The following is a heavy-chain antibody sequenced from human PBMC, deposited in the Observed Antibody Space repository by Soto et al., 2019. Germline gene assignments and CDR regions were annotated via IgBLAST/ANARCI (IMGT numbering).Heavy chain of an antibody. D-gene: IGHD3-10*01. J-gene: IGHJ4*02. CDR1: GGSVSSGSCY. CDR2: IYNIGST. V-gene: IGHV4-61*03. Sequence: SETLSLTCTVSGGSVSSGSCYWSWILQPPGKGLEWIVYIYNIGSTNYNPSLKSRVTISVDTSKNHFSLRMSSVTAADTAVYYCARESDSGSYYFDYWGRGTLLTVSS. CDR3: ARESDSGSYYFDY.